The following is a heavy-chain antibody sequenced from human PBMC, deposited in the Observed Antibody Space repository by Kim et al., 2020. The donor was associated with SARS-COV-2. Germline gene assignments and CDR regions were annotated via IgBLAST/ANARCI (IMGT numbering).Heavy chain of an antibody. V-gene: IGHV1-8*01. CDR3: ARVDLSSSGVFSSDY. J-gene: IGHJ4*02. D-gene: IGHD6-6*01. Sequence: QKFQGRVTMTRHTSISTAYMELSSLRSEDTAVYYCARVDLSSSGVFSSDYWGQGTLVTVSS.